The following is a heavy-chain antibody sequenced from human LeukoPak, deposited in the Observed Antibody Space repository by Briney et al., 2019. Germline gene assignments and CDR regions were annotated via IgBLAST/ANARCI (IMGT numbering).Heavy chain of an antibody. CDR1: GYTFTSYD. J-gene: IGHJ4*02. D-gene: IGHD3-22*01. CDR3: ARIRSGYYYYFDY. CDR2: MNPNSGNT. V-gene: IGHV1-8*01. Sequence: ASVKVSRKASGYTFTSYDINWVRQATGQGLEWMGWMNPNSGNTGYAQKFQGRVTMTRNTSISTAYMELSSLRSEDTAVYYCARIRSGYYYYFDYWGQGTLVTVSS.